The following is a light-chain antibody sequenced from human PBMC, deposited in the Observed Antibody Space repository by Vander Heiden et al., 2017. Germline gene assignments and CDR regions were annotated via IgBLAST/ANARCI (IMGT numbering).Light chain of an antibody. CDR1: SSDIGHYKY. V-gene: IGLV2-11*01. J-gene: IGLJ1*01. CDR2: DVS. Sequence: QSALTQPRSVSGSPGQSVTISCTGTSSDIGHYKYVCWYQQLPGKAPKLMIFDVSKRPSGVPDRFSGSKSGNTASLTISGLQAEDEADYYCCSYTDSATYVFGTGTQVTV. CDR3: CSYTDSATYV.